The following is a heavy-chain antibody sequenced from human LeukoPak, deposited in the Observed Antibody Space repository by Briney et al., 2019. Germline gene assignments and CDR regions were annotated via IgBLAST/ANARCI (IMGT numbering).Heavy chain of an antibody. J-gene: IGHJ4*02. V-gene: IGHV5-51*01. D-gene: IGHD6-13*01. CDR2: IYPGDSDI. CDR1: GYTFTSYW. Sequence: GESLKISCKGSGYTFTSYWIGWVRQMPGKGLEWMGIIYPGDSDIKYSPSFQGQVTISVDKSISTAYLQWSSLKAPDTAIYYCARHIGATGPDYWGQGTLVTVSS. CDR3: ARHIGATGPDY.